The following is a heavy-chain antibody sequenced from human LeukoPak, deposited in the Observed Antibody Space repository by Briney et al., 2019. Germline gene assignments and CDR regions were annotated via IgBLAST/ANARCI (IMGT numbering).Heavy chain of an antibody. Sequence: PSETLSLTCTVSGGSISSGDYYWSWIRQPPGKGLEWIGYIYYSGSTYYNPSLKSRVTISVDTSKNQFSLKLSSVTAADTAVYYCARVFAVTTYWFDPWGQGTLVTVSS. D-gene: IGHD4-11*01. V-gene: IGHV4-30-4*08. J-gene: IGHJ5*02. CDR2: IYYSGST. CDR3: ARVFAVTTYWFDP. CDR1: GGSISSGDYY.